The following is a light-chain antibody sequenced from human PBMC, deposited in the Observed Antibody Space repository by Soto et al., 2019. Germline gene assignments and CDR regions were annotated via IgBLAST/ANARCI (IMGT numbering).Light chain of an antibody. V-gene: IGKV3-15*01. Sequence: EIVMTQSPSTMSVSPGERATLSCRASQSVRSNLAWYQQKPGQAPRLLIYGASTRATGIPARFSGSGSGTDFTLTISRLEPEDFAVYYCQPYGSSGTFGQGTKVDI. CDR3: QPYGSSGT. CDR2: GAS. CDR1: QSVRSN. J-gene: IGKJ1*01.